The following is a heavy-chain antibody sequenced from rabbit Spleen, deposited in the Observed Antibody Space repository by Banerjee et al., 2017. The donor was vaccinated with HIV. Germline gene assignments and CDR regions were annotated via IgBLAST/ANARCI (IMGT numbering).Heavy chain of an antibody. CDR1: GFSFNSGYD. CDR3: ARDTGTSFSTYGMDL. J-gene: IGHJ6*01. V-gene: IGHV1S40*01. D-gene: IGHD8-1*01. Sequence: QQLVESGGGLVKPGASLTLTCKASGFSFNSGYDMCWVRQAPGKGLEWIACIAAVSSGDTYSATWAKGRFTISKTSSTTVTLQMTSLTAADTATYFCARDTGTSFSTYGMDLWGPGTLVTV. CDR2: IAAVSSGDT.